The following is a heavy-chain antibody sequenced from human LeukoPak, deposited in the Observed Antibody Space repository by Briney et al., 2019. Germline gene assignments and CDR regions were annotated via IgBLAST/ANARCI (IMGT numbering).Heavy chain of an antibody. CDR3: ARDSALGLDVFDI. Sequence: SQTLSLTCAISGDSVSSNSATWNWIRQSPSRGLERLGRTYYRSKWLNDYAPSVKSRIIVNADTSKNQFSLQLKSVTPEDTAVYFCARDSALGLDVFDIWGQGTMVTVSS. CDR2: TYYRSKWLN. D-gene: IGHD7-27*01. CDR1: GDSVSSNSAT. V-gene: IGHV6-1*01. J-gene: IGHJ3*02.